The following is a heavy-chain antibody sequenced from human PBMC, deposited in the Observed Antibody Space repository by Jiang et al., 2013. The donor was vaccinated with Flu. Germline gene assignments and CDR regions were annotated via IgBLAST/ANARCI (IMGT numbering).Heavy chain of an antibody. V-gene: IGHV6-1*01. Sequence: SSNSAAWNWIRQSPSRGLEWLGRTYYRSKWYNDYAVSVKSRITINPDTSKNQFSLQLNSVTPEDTAVYYCAREVSLTTRFDYWGQGTLVTVSS. D-gene: IGHD3-22*01. J-gene: IGHJ4*02. CDR2: TYYRSKWYN. CDR1: SSNSAA. CDR3: AREVSLTTRFDY.